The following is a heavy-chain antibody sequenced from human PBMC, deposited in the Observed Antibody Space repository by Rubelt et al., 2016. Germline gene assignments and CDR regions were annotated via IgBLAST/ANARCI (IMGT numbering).Heavy chain of an antibody. Sequence: QVQLVESGGGVVQPGRSLRLSCAASGFTFSSYGMHWVRQAPGKGLEWVAVIWYDGSNKYYADSVKGRFTISRDNSKNTLYLQMNSLRAEDTAVYYCARDSGRGVSFDYWGQGTLVTVSS. CDR2: IWYDGSNK. V-gene: IGHV3-33*01. J-gene: IGHJ4*02. D-gene: IGHD3-10*01. CDR1: GFTFSSYG. CDR3: ARDSGRGVSFDY.